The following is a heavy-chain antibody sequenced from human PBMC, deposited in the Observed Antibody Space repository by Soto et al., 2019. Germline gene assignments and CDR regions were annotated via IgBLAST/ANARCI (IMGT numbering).Heavy chain of an antibody. V-gene: IGHV3-30*03. CDR2: ISYDGSNK. CDR3: ASNTIFGVNYYFDY. CDR1: GFTFSSYG. J-gene: IGHJ4*02. Sequence: GGSLRLSCAASGFTFSSYGMHWVRQAPGKGLEWVSVISYDGSNKYYADSVKGRFPISRDNSKNTLYLQMNSLRAEDTAVYYCASNTIFGVNYYFDYWGQGTLVTVSS. D-gene: IGHD3-3*01.